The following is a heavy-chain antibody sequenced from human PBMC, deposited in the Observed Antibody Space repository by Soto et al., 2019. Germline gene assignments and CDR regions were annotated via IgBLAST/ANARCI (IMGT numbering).Heavy chain of an antibody. V-gene: IGHV3-23*01. CDR1: GFTFSSYA. J-gene: IGHJ6*02. CDR2: ISGSGGST. D-gene: IGHD3-3*01. Sequence: GGSLRLSCAASGFTFSSYAMSWVRQAPGKGLEWVSAISGSGGSTYYADSVKGRFTISRDNSKNTLYLQMNSLRAEDTAVYYCAKSLWVIINYYYYDMDVWGQGTTVTVSS. CDR3: AKSLWVIINYYYYDMDV.